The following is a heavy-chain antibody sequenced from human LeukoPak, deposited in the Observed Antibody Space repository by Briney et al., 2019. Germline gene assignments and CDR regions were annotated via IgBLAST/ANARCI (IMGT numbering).Heavy chain of an antibody. Sequence: SETLSLTCAVYGGSFSGYYWSWIRQPPGKGLEWIGEINHSGSTNYNPSLKSRVTISVDTSKNQFSLKLSSATAADTAVYYCARRPIVGSTGFYFDPWGPGTLVTVSS. D-gene: IGHD1-26*01. V-gene: IGHV4-34*01. CDR1: GGSFSGYY. J-gene: IGHJ5*02. CDR2: INHSGST. CDR3: ARRPIVGSTGFYFDP.